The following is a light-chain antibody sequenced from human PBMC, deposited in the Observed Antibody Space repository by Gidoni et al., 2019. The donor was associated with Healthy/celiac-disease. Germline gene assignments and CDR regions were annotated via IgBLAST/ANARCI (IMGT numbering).Light chain of an antibody. V-gene: IGKV1-33*01. CDR1: QDISNY. CDR3: QQYDNLPYT. CDR2: DAS. Sequence: QMTQSPSSLSASVGDRVTITCQASQDISNYLNWYQQKPGKAPKLLIYDASNLETGVPSRFSGSGSGTDFTFTISSLQPEDIATYYCQQYDNLPYTFGQGTKLEIK. J-gene: IGKJ2*01.